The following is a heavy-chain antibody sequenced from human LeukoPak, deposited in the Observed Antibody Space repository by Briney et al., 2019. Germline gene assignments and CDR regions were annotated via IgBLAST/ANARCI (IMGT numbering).Heavy chain of an antibody. J-gene: IGHJ4*02. V-gene: IGHV1-69*13. D-gene: IGHD3-10*01. CDR3: ARVAGDGYYFDY. Sequence: SVKVSCKASASTFSSYAISWVRQALGQGLEWMGGIIPIFGTANYAQKFQGRVTITADESTSTAYMELSSLRSEDTAVYYCARVAGDGYYFDYWGQGTLVTVSS. CDR2: IIPIFGTA. CDR1: ASTFSSYA.